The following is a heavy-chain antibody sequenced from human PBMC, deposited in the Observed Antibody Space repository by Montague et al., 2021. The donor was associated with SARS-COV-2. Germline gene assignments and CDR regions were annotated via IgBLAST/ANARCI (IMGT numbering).Heavy chain of an antibody. CDR3: ARDSSSWYCWFDP. Sequence: SETLSLTCTVSGGSISSSSYYWGWIRQPPGKGLEWIGSLYYTGSTYYNPSLKSRVTISVDTSKNQLSLKLSSVTAADTAVYYCARDSSSWYCWFDPWGQGTLVTVSS. CDR1: GGSISSSSYY. J-gene: IGHJ5*02. D-gene: IGHD6-13*01. V-gene: IGHV4-39*01. CDR2: LYYTGST.